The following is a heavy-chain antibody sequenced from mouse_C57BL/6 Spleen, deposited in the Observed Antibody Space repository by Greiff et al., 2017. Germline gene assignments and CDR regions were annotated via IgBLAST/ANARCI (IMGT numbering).Heavy chain of an antibody. CDR3: ARDNYGSSHWYFDV. CDR1: GFTFSDYY. D-gene: IGHD1-1*01. J-gene: IGHJ1*03. CDR2: INYDGSST. Sequence: DVMLVESAGGLVQPGSSMKLSCTASGFTFSDYYMAWVRQVPEKGLEWVANINYDGSSTYYLDSLKSRFIISRDNAKNILYLQMSSLKSEDTATYYCARDNYGSSHWYFDVWGTGTTVTVSS. V-gene: IGHV5-16*01.